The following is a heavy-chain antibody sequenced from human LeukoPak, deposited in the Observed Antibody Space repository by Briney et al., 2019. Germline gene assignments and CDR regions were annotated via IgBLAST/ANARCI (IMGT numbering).Heavy chain of an antibody. Sequence: SETLSLTCTVSGGSISSSSYYWGWIRQPPGKGLEWIGYIYYSGSTNYNPSLKSRVTISVDTSKNQFSLKLSSVTAADTAVYYCARLILGYCSSTSCYRGGFGPWGQGTLVTVSS. V-gene: IGHV4-61*05. J-gene: IGHJ5*02. CDR2: IYYSGST. CDR1: GGSISSSSYY. CDR3: ARLILGYCSSTSCYRGGFGP. D-gene: IGHD2-2*02.